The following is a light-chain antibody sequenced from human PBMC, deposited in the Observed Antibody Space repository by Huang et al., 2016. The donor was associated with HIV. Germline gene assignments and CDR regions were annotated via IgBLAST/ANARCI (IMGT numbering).Light chain of an antibody. V-gene: IGKV3-11*01. Sequence: DIVLSQSPATLSLSPGYRAPLSCKASQSVSSSLAWYQQKPGQAPRLLIYDTSNRATGIPARCSGSESGTDFAPTISSLEPEDVAVYYCQQRSNWPLFTFGPGTKVDIK. CDR3: QQRSNWPLFT. CDR1: QSVSSS. J-gene: IGKJ3*01. CDR2: DTS.